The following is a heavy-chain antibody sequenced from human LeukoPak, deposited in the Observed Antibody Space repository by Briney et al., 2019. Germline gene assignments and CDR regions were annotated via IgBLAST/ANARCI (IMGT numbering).Heavy chain of an antibody. CDR2: ISSSGSTI. V-gene: IGHV3-11*01. CDR3: ARSSQYYYDSSGYWRN. CDR1: GFTFSDYY. Sequence: GGSLRLSCAASGFTFSDYYMSWIRQAPGKGLEWVSYISSSGSTIYYAVSVKGRFTISRDNAKNSLYLQMNSLRAEDTAVYYCARSSQYYYDSSGYWRNWGQGTLVTVSS. J-gene: IGHJ4*02. D-gene: IGHD3-22*01.